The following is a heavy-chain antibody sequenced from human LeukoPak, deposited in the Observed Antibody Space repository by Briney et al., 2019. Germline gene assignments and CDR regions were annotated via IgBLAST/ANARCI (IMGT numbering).Heavy chain of an antibody. Sequence: ASVKVSCKASGYTFTTYAMSGGRQPPGQGLEWMGWINTNTGNPTYAQSLTGRFVFSLDTSLSTAYLHMSSLKAADTAVSYCARVRTSSYYHYMDVWGKGTTVTVSS. CDR3: ARVRTSSYYHYMDV. V-gene: IGHV7-4-1*02. D-gene: IGHD1-7*01. CDR2: INTNTGNP. CDR1: GYTFTTYA. J-gene: IGHJ6*03.